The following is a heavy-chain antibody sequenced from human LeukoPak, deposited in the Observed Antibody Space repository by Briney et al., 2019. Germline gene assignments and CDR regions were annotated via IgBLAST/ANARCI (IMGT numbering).Heavy chain of an antibody. CDR3: ARPYYYDSRIDP. CDR2: MYYSGST. CDR1: GGSVSSGDYY. Sequence: SETPSLTCTVSGGSVSSGDYYWSWIRQPPGKGLEWIAYMYYSGSTYYNPSLKNRVTMSADTSKNQLSLKLSSVTAADTAVYYCARPYYYDSRIDPWGQGILVTVSS. J-gene: IGHJ5*02. D-gene: IGHD3-22*01. V-gene: IGHV4-30-4*01.